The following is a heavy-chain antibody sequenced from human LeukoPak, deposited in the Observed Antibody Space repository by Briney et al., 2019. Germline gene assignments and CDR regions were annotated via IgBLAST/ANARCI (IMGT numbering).Heavy chain of an antibody. Sequence: SETPSLTCTVSGGSISSYYWSWIRQPAGKGLEWIGRIYPSGSTNYNSSLKSRVTMSVDTSENQFSLKLSSVTAADTAVYHCARDLWYYDFWSGHLAFDCWGQGTLVTVSS. CDR2: IYPSGST. CDR3: ARDLWYYDFWSGHLAFDC. CDR1: GGSISSYY. V-gene: IGHV4-4*07. J-gene: IGHJ4*02. D-gene: IGHD3-3*01.